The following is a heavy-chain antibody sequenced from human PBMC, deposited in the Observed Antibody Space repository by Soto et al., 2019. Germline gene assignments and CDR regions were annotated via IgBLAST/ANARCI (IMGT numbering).Heavy chain of an antibody. CDR3: ARDKITGLFDY. Sequence: QVQLQQWGAGLLKPSETLSLTCAVYGGSFSGYYWTWIRQPPGTGLECIGEINHRGSTNYNPSLKSRVTISGGTSKNQFSLKLTSVTAADTAVYYCARDKITGLFDYWGQGTLVTVSS. CDR2: INHRGST. J-gene: IGHJ4*02. V-gene: IGHV4-34*01. D-gene: IGHD2-8*02. CDR1: GGSFSGYY.